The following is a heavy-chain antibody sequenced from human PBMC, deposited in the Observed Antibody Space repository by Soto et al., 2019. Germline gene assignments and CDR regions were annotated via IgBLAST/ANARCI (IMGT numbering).Heavy chain of an antibody. V-gene: IGHV3-74*03. CDR3: AFPPGATYGL. J-gene: IGHJ4*02. D-gene: IGHD7-27*01. CDR1: GFTLSGW. Sequence: PGGSLRLSCAASGFTLSGWMHWVRQAPGKGLVWVSRINGDGRTTTYADSVKGRFTISRDNAKNTLYLQMNSLRIEDTAVYYCAFPPGATYGLWGQGTLVTVSS. CDR2: INGDGRTT.